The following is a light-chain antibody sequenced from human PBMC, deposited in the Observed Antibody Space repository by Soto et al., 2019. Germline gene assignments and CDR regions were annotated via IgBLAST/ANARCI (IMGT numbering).Light chain of an antibody. CDR3: QQYGSSPPHT. CDR2: GAS. CDR1: QSVSSCY. V-gene: IGKV3-20*01. Sequence: EIVLTQSPGTLSLSPGERATLSCRASQSVSSCYLAWYQQKPGQAPRLLIYGASSRATGIPDRFSGSGSGTDFTLPISSLEPEDFSVYYCQQYGSSPPHTFGQGTKLEIK. J-gene: IGKJ2*01.